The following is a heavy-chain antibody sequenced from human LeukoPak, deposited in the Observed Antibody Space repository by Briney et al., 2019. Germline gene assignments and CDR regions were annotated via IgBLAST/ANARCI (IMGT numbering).Heavy chain of an antibody. CDR2: IYHSGST. Sequence: SETLSLTCAVSGGSISSGGYSWSWIRQPPGTGLEWIGYIYHSGSTYYNPSLKSRVTISVDRSKNQFSLKLSSVTAADTAVYYCARDRGSAFDIWGQGTMVTVSS. J-gene: IGHJ3*02. CDR3: ARDRGSAFDI. D-gene: IGHD3-10*01. V-gene: IGHV4-30-2*01. CDR1: GGSISSGGYS.